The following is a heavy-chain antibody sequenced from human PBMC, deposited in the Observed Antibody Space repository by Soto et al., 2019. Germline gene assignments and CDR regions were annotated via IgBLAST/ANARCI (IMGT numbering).Heavy chain of an antibody. Sequence: PSQTLSLTCAISGDSVSSNSAAWNWIRQSPSRGLEWLGRTYYCSMWYNDYPVFVKSRLPVNEDNSQNHFSLHLNFLAPEDTAVYYCARMWGGSPDYWGQGIRVTVSS. D-gene: IGHD3-10*01. J-gene: IGHJ4*02. CDR2: TYYCSMWYN. CDR3: ARMWGGSPDY. V-gene: IGHV6-1*01. CDR1: GDSVSSNSAA.